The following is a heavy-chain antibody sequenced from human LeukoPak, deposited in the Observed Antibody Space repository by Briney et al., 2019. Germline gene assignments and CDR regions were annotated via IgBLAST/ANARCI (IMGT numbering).Heavy chain of an antibody. CDR1: GGTFSSYA. CDR2: IIPIFGTA. CDR3: ARDSYRQVYYDSSGYYDFDY. Sequence: SVKVSCKASGGTFSSYAISWVRQAPGQGLEWMGGIIPIFGTANYAQKFQGRVTITADESTSTAYMELSSLRSEDTAVYYCARDSYRQVYYDSSGYYDFDYWGQGTLVTVSS. V-gene: IGHV1-69*13. J-gene: IGHJ4*02. D-gene: IGHD3-22*01.